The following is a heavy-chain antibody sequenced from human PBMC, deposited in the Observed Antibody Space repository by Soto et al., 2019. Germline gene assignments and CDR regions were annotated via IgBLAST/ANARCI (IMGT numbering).Heavy chain of an antibody. V-gene: IGHV4-31*03. CDR1: GGSISSGGYY. CDR3: ARGGITMGRGVMGYFDY. J-gene: IGHJ4*02. D-gene: IGHD3-10*01. Sequence: QVQLQESGPGLVKPSQTLSLTCTVSGGSISSGGYYWSWIRQHTGKGLEWIGYVYYSGSTYYNPSLKSRVTISVDTSKNQFFLKLSSVTAADTAVYYCARGGITMGRGVMGYFDYWGQGTLVTVSS. CDR2: VYYSGST.